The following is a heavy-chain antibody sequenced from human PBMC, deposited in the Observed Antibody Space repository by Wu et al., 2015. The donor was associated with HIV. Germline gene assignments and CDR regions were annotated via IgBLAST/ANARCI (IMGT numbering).Heavy chain of an antibody. J-gene: IGHJ4*02. CDR1: GGTFSSYA. D-gene: IGHD3-22*01. CDR3: ATSPYDSSGYFYGGFFDY. Sequence: QVQLVQSGAEVKKPRSSVKVSCKASGGTFSSYAISWVRQAPGQGLEWMGGIIPIFGTANYAQKFQGRVTITADESTSTAYMELSSLRSEDTAVYYCATSPYDSSGYFYGGFFDYWGQGTLVPVSS. CDR2: IIPIFGTA. V-gene: IGHV1-69*12.